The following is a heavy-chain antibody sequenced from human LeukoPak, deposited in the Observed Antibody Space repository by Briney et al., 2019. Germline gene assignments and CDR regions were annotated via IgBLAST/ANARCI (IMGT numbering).Heavy chain of an antibody. CDR1: GYSFTSYW. D-gene: IGHD2-2*01. Sequence: GESLKISCKGSGYSFTSYWIGWVRQMPGKGLAWMGIIYPGDSDTRYSPSFQGQVTISADKSISTAYLQWSSLKASDTAMYYCARLAVVPAAGNWFDPWGQGTLVTVSS. J-gene: IGHJ5*02. CDR2: IYPGDSDT. CDR3: ARLAVVPAAGNWFDP. V-gene: IGHV5-51*01.